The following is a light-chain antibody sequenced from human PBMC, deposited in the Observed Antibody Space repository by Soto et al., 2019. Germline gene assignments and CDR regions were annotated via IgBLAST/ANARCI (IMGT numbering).Light chain of an antibody. CDR3: QQCDNDST. CDR1: QSVSNY. J-gene: IGKJ2*01. CDR2: DAS. V-gene: IGKV3-11*01. Sequence: EVVLTQSPATLSLSPGERATLSCRASQSVSNYLAWYQQKTGQAPRLLIYDASNRATGIPARFSGSGSGTDFTLTVSSLEPEDFAVYYCQQCDNDSTFGQGTKLEIK.